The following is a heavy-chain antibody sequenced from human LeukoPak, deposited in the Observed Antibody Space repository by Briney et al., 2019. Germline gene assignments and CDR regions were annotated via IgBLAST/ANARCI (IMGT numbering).Heavy chain of an antibody. CDR1: GFTFSSFY. J-gene: IGHJ5*02. D-gene: IGHD6-6*01. CDR2: IRHGRNT. Sequence: PGESLTLSCAVSGFTFSSFYWHWIRQPPGQGLEWIGDIRHGRNTNYNGSLKSRVTISRDTAKNPFSLKLSCLTAADTAVYYCARVRRRYRSSRKNWFDTWGQGTLVTVSS. V-gene: IGHV4-34*01. CDR3: ARVRRRYRSSRKNWFDT.